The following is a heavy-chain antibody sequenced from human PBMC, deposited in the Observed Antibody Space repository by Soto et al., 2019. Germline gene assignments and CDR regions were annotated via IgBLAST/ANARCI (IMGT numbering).Heavy chain of an antibody. CDR2: INAGNANT. J-gene: IGHJ4*02. V-gene: IGHV1-3*01. Sequence: SSVRGSFKASGYAFTSYGVHLVLLAPGQRLAWLAWINAGNANTTYSQKFQGRVTITRDTSASTDYMALSSLRSEDTAVYYCARSIVVVTALDYWGPGTLVTVSS. CDR1: GYAFTSYG. CDR3: ARSIVVVTALDY. D-gene: IGHD2-21*02.